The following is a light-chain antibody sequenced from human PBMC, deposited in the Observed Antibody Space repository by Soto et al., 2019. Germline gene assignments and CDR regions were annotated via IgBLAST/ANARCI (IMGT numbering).Light chain of an antibody. CDR3: CSYAGSSTWV. J-gene: IGLJ3*02. Sequence: QPVLTQPASVSGSPGQWITISCTGTSSDVGSYNFVSWYQQQPGKAPKLMISEVSKRPSGVSNRFSGSKSGNTASLTISGLQAEDEAAYYCCSYAGSSTWVFGGGTKLTVL. CDR2: EVS. V-gene: IGLV2-23*02. CDR1: SSDVGSYNF.